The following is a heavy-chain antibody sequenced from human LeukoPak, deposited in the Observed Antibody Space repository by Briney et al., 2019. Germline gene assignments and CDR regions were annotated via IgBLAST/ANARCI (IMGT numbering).Heavy chain of an antibody. J-gene: IGHJ4*02. CDR2: ISGSGGTT. V-gene: IGHV3-23*01. D-gene: IGHD6-19*01. Sequence: GGSLRHSCAASGFTFNSYAMSWVRQAPGKGLEWVSTISGSGGTTKYADSVRGRFTISRDNSKNTQYLQMNSLRAEDTAVYYCAKRSPAGTYYFDYWGQGTLVTVSS. CDR1: GFTFNSYA. CDR3: AKRSPAGTYYFDY.